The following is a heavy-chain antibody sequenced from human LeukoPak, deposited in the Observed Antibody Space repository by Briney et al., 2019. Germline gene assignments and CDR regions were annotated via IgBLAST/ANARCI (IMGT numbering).Heavy chain of an antibody. D-gene: IGHD3-10*01. CDR3: AKDSYGSGYAFDI. V-gene: IGHV3-30*18. J-gene: IGHJ3*02. CDR1: GFTFISYG. CDR2: ISYDGSNK. Sequence: GGSLRLSCAASGFTFISYGMHWVRQAPGKGLEWVAVISYDGSNKYYADSVKGRFTISRDNSKNTLYLQMNSLRAEDTAVYYCAKDSYGSGYAFDIWGQGTMVTVSS.